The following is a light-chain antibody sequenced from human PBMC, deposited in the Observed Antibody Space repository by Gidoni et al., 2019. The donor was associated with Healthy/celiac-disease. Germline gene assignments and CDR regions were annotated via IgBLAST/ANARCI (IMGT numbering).Light chain of an antibody. CDR1: QSVSSY. Sequence: PDTLSLSPGERATLSCRTSQSVSSYLAWYQQKPGQAPRLLIYDASNRATGIPARFSGSGSGTDFTLTISSLEPEDFAVYYCQQRSNWPPDTFGGGTKVEIK. V-gene: IGKV3-11*01. CDR3: QQRSNWPPDT. CDR2: DAS. J-gene: IGKJ4*01.